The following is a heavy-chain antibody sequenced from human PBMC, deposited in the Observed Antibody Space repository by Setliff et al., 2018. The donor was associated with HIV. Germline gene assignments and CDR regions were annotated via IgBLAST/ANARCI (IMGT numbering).Heavy chain of an antibody. CDR3: ARDWLDYGILDH. J-gene: IGHJ4*02. V-gene: IGHV3-66*02. CDR1: GFTVSSHY. Sequence: GGSLRLSCAASGFTVSSHYMSWVRQAPGKGLEWVSTIYSDGSTYHADSVKGRFTLSRDTSKNTLSLQMNSLRPEDTAVFYCARDWLDYGILDHWGQGTLVTVSS. D-gene: IGHD2-15*01. CDR2: IYSDGST.